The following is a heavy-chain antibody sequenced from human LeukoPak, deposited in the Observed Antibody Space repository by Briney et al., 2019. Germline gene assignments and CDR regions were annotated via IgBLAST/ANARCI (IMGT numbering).Heavy chain of an antibody. D-gene: IGHD3-22*01. Sequence: GGSLRLSCAASGFTFSSYAMSWVRQAPGKGPEWVSAISGSGGSTYYADSVKGRFTISRDNSKNTLYLQMNSLRAEDTAVYYCAKSSYYYDSSGYLGYWGQGTLVTVSS. CDR2: ISGSGGST. J-gene: IGHJ4*02. V-gene: IGHV3-23*01. CDR3: AKSSYYYDSSGYLGY. CDR1: GFTFSSYA.